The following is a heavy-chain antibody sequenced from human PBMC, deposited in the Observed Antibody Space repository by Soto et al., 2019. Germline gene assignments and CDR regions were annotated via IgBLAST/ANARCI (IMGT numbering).Heavy chain of an antibody. Sequence: ASVKVSCKASGYTFTGYYMHWVRQAPGQGLEWMGWINPNSGGTNYARKFQGRVTMTRDTSISTAYMELSRLRSDDTAVYYCARLTAYSSGWLEPFDYWGQGTLVTVSS. V-gene: IGHV1-2*02. CDR1: GYTFTGYY. CDR2: INPNSGGT. CDR3: ARLTAYSSGWLEPFDY. J-gene: IGHJ4*02. D-gene: IGHD6-19*01.